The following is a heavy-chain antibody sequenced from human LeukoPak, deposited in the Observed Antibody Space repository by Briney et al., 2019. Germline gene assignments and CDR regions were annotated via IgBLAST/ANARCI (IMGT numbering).Heavy chain of an antibody. CDR3: ARGRRRLDAFDI. CDR2: INHSGST. CDR1: GFTVSSNY. V-gene: IGHV4-34*01. Sequence: GSLRLSCAASGFTVSSNYMSWVRQPPGKGLKWIGEINHSGSTNYNPSLKSRVTISVDTSKNQFSLKLSSVTAADTAVYYCARGRRRLDAFDIWGQGTMVTVSP. J-gene: IGHJ3*02. D-gene: IGHD3-16*01.